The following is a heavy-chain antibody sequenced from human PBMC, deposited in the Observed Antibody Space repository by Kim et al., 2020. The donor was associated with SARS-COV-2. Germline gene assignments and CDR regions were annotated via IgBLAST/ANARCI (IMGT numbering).Heavy chain of an antibody. J-gene: IGHJ6*02. CDR2: ISYDGSNK. CDR3: AKDLWFGSPMGYYYYYGMDV. CDR1: GFTFSSYG. V-gene: IGHV3-30*18. Sequence: GGSLRLSCAASGFTFSSYGMHWVRQAPGKGLEWVAVISYDGSNKYYADSVKGRFTISRDNSKNTLYLQMNSLRAEDTAVYYCAKDLWFGSPMGYYYYYGMDVWGQGTTVTVSS. D-gene: IGHD3-10*01.